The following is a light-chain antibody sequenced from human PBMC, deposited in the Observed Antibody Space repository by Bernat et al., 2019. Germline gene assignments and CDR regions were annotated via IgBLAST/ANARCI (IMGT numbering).Light chain of an antibody. CDR2: EAS. CDR3: QQYDTSSNT. J-gene: IGKJ1*01. Sequence: DIQMTQSPSTLSASVGDRVTITCHASQSISSWLAWYQQKPGKAPKLLIYEASKLQTGVPSRFSGSGSGTVFTLTISSLQPDDFATYHCQQYDTSSNTFGQGTKVEVK. V-gene: IGKV1-5*03. CDR1: QSISSW.